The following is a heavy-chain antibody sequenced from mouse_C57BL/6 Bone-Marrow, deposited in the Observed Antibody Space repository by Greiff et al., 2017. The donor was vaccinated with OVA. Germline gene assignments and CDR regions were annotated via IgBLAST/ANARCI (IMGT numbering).Heavy chain of an antibody. Sequence: QVQMQQSGAELVKPGASVKMSCKASGYTFTSYWITWVKQRPGQGLEWIGDIYPGSGSTNYNEKFKSKATLTVDTSSSTAYMQLSSLTSEDSAVYYCARWGFYYFDYWGQGTTLTVSS. J-gene: IGHJ2*01. CDR2: IYPGSGST. V-gene: IGHV1-55*01. CDR1: GYTFTSYW. CDR3: ARWGFYYFDY.